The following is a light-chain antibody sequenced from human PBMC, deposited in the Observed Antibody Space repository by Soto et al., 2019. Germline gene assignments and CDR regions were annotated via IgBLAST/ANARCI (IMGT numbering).Light chain of an antibody. CDR1: SSNIGNNY. Sequence: QSVLTQPPSVSAAPGQRVTISCSGSSSNIGNNYVSWYRQLPGTAPKLLIYDNNKRPSGIPDRFSGSTSGTSATLAIAGLQTGDEADYYCDSWDNSLSVVLFGGGTKLTVL. V-gene: IGLV1-51*01. J-gene: IGLJ2*01. CDR3: DSWDNSLSVVL. CDR2: DNN.